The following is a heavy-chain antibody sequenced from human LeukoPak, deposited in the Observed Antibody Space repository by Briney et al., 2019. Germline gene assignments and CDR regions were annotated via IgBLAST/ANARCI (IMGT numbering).Heavy chain of an antibody. J-gene: IGHJ6*02. CDR3: ARDRLEFYDTYCYYYGMDV. CDR2: LSFDGSDK. CDR1: GFSFDTYA. D-gene: IGHD5/OR15-5a*01. V-gene: IGHV3-30*09. Sequence: GKSLRLPCVASGFSFDTYALNWVRQAPGKGLEWVAALSFDGSDKYYADSVKGRFAISRDNSKNAVYLQVNSLRTEDTAVYYCARDRLEFYDTYCYYYGMDVWGQGTTVTVSS.